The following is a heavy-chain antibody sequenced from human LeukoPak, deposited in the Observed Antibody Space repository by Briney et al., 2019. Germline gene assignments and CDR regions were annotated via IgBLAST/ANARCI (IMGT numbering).Heavy chain of an antibody. D-gene: IGHD2-2*01. V-gene: IGHV1-46*01. CDR1: GYTLTMYH. CDR2: THPSGGST. J-gene: IGHJ3*02. Sequence: GASVKVSCKSSGYTLTMYHIHWVRQAPGQGLEWMGITHPSGGSTSYAQKFQGRVTMTRDTSTSTVYMELSSLRSEDTAVYYCASREYCSVTSCSFDAYDIWGQGTMVTVSS. CDR3: ASREYCSVTSCSFDAYDI.